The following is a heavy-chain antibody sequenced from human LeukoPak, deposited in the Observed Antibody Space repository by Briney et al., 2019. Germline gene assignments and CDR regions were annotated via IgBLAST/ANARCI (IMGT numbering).Heavy chain of an antibody. CDR3: ARVPDVLRYFDWSFASFDP. CDR2: INHSGST. D-gene: IGHD3-9*01. V-gene: IGHV4-34*01. Sequence: KPSETLSLTCAVYGGSFSGYYWSWIRQPPGKGLEWIGEINHSGSTNYNPSLKSRVTISVDTSKNQFSLKLSSVTAADTAVYYCARVPDVLRYFDWSFASFDPWGQGTLVTVSS. CDR1: GGSFSGYY. J-gene: IGHJ5*02.